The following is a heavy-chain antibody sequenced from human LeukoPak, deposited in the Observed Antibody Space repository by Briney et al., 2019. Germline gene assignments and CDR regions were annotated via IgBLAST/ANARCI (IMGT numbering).Heavy chain of an antibody. D-gene: IGHD3-22*01. V-gene: IGHV4-59*01. CDR2: ISGSGST. Sequence: SETLSLTCTVSGGSISSYYWSWIRQPPGKGLEWIGWISGSGSTRYNPSLKSRVTISVDTSKNQFSLKLSSVTAADTAVYYCATYYDSSGYYAPFDHWGQGTLVTVSS. J-gene: IGHJ5*02. CDR3: ATYYDSSGYYAPFDH. CDR1: GGSISSYY.